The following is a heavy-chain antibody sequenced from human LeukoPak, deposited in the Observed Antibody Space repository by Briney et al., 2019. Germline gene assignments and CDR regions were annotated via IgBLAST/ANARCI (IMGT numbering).Heavy chain of an antibody. Sequence: GSVKVSCKASGYTFTGYYMHWVRQAPGQGLEGMGGINPNSGGTNYAQKFQGRVTMTRDTSISTAYMELSRLRSDDTAVYYCAREGVLYPNYYYYGMDVWGQGTTVTVSS. V-gene: IGHV1-2*02. CDR2: INPNSGGT. CDR1: GYTFTGYY. CDR3: AREGVLYPNYYYYGMDV. J-gene: IGHJ6*02. D-gene: IGHD3-10*01.